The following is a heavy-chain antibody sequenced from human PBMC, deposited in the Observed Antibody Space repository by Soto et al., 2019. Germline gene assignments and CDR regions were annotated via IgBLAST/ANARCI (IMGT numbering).Heavy chain of an antibody. CDR2: IIPIFVTA. CDR3: ARDRKGCSGGSCYYYCGMDV. V-gene: IGHV1-69*13. Sequence: ASVKVSCKASGGTFSSYAISWVRQAPGQGLEWMGGIIPIFVTANYAQKFQGRVTITADESTSTAYMELSSMRSEDTAVYYCARDRKGCSGGSCYYYCGMDVWGQGTTVTVSS. CDR1: GGTFSSYA. D-gene: IGHD2-15*01. J-gene: IGHJ6*02.